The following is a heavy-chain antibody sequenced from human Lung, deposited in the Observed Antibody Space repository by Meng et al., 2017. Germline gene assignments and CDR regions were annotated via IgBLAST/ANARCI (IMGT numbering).Heavy chain of an antibody. V-gene: IGHV4-34*01. Sequence: QVRLKQWGGGLLKPSETLSLTCVVVGGSFSDDYWSGIRQPPGKGREWIGEINHSGSTNYNPSLESRATISVDTSQNNLSLKLSSVTAADSAVYYCARGPTTMAHDFDYWGQGTLVTVSS. CDR1: GGSFSDDY. D-gene: IGHD4-11*01. J-gene: IGHJ4*02. CDR2: INHSGST. CDR3: ARGPTTMAHDFDY.